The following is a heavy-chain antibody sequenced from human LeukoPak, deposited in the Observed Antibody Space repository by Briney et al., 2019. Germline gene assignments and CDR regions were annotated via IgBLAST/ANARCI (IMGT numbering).Heavy chain of an antibody. J-gene: IGHJ4*02. Sequence: GGSLRLSCAASGFTFSSYAMSWVRQAPGKGLEWVSSISSSSSYIYYADSVKGRFTISRDNAKNSLYLQMNSLRAEDTAAYYCARDLRSTVTSLGSVDYWGQGTLVTVSS. CDR3: ARDLRSTVTSLGSVDY. V-gene: IGHV3-21*01. CDR1: GFTFSSYA. CDR2: ISSSSSYI. D-gene: IGHD4-11*01.